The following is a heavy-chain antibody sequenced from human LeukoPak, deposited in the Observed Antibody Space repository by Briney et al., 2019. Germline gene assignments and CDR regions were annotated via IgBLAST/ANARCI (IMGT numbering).Heavy chain of an antibody. Sequence: GGSLRLSCAASGFTFDDYAMHWVRQAPGKGLEWVSGISWNSGSIDYADSVKGRFTISRDNAKNSLYLQMNSLRAEDTALYYCTKDPTLYDSSGQAAFFDIWGQGTMVTVSS. CDR1: GFTFDDYA. CDR2: ISWNSGSI. CDR3: TKDPTLYDSSGQAAFFDI. J-gene: IGHJ3*02. V-gene: IGHV3-9*01. D-gene: IGHD3-22*01.